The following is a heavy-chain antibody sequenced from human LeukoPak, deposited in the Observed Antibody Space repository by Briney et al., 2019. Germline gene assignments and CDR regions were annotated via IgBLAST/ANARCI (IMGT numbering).Heavy chain of an antibody. J-gene: IGHJ5*02. Sequence: SETLSLTCTVSGDSVGSSNFFWGWIRQPPGKGLVWIVSFNYVGSAFDNPALKSRVTISVDTSNNHFSLKLPSVTAADSAVYYCARHEYQVFPPANWFDPWGQGTLATVSS. CDR2: FNYVGSA. D-gene: IGHD6-6*01. CDR1: GDSVGSSNFF. V-gene: IGHV4-39*02. CDR3: ARHEYQVFPPANWFDP.